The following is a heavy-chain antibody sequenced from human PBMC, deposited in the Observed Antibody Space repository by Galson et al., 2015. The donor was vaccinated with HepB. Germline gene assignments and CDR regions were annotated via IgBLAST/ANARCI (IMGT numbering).Heavy chain of an antibody. CDR3: ARPDRGRYYFDY. CDR1: GYTFTNYG. Sequence: SVKVSCKASGYTFTNYGINWVRQAPGQGLEWMGWISGYNGNTNYAQKFQGRVTMTTDTNTRTAYMELRSLRSDDTAVYYCARPDRGRYYFDYWGQGTLVTVSS. J-gene: IGHJ4*02. CDR2: ISGYNGNT. D-gene: IGHD3-10*01. V-gene: IGHV1-18*01.